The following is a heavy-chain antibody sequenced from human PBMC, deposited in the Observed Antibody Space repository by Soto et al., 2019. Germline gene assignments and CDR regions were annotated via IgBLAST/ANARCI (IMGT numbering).Heavy chain of an antibody. CDR2: IYPGDSDT. CDR1: GYSFTSYW. Sequence: GESLKISCNGSGYSFTSYWIGWVRQMPGKGLEWMGIIYPGDSDTRYSPSFQGQVTISADKSISTAYLQWSSLKDSDTAMYYCARGYGQYYDFWSGYPSDYYYYGMDVWGQGTTVTVSS. V-gene: IGHV5-51*01. D-gene: IGHD3-3*01. J-gene: IGHJ6*02. CDR3: ARGYGQYYDFWSGYPSDYYYYGMDV.